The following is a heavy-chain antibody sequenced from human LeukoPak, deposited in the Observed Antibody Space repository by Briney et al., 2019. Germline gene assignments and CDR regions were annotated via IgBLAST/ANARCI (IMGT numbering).Heavy chain of an antibody. J-gene: IGHJ4*02. V-gene: IGHV4-61*02. D-gene: IGHD6-6*01. Sequence: SEALSLTCSVSGGPIRSGSYYSSWIRQPAGKGLEWIGRFYTSGSTNYNPSLKIRVTISVDTSKNQFSLKLSSVTAADTAVYYCARDRGYSSSSVDYWGQGTLVTVSS. CDR3: ARDRGYSSSSVDY. CDR1: GGPIRSGSYY. CDR2: FYTSGST.